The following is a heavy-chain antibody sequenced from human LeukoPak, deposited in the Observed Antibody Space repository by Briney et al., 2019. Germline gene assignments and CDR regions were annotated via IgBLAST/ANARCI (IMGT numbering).Heavy chain of an antibody. J-gene: IGHJ5*02. D-gene: IGHD5-12*01. Sequence: PSETLSLTCTVSGGSISSSSYYWGWIRQPPGKGLEWIGNIYYSGSTYYNPSLKSRVTISVDTSKNQFSLKLSSVTAADTAVYYCARVGGFMVATSRFDPWGQGTLVTVSS. CDR2: IYYSGST. V-gene: IGHV4-39*07. CDR3: ARVGGFMVATSRFDP. CDR1: GGSISSSSYY.